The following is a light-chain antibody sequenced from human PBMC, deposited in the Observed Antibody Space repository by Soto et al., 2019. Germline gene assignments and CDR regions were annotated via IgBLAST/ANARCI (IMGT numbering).Light chain of an antibody. CDR3: QQRSSWPLT. CDR2: DAS. V-gene: IGKV3-11*01. CDR1: QSVRSL. Sequence: EIVLTQSPATLSLSPGERATLSCRASQSVRSLLAWYQQKPGQAPRLLIYDASNRATGIPARFSGSGSVTDLTLTISSPETEDFAVYYCQQRSSWPLTFGGGTKVEIK. J-gene: IGKJ4*01.